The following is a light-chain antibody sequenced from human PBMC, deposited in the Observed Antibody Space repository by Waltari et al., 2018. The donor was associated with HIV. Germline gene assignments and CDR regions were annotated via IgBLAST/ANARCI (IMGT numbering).Light chain of an antibody. CDR2: GAS. CDR1: QSVNSNY. V-gene: IGKV3-20*01. CDR3: QQYGTSPRT. J-gene: IGKJ1*01. Sequence: EIVLTQSPGTLSLSPGESATLSCRASQSVNSNYLAWYQQKPGQAPRLLIYGASSRATGIPNSFSGSGSGTDFTLTVSRLEPEDSAVYYCQQYGTSPRTFGRGTKVEI.